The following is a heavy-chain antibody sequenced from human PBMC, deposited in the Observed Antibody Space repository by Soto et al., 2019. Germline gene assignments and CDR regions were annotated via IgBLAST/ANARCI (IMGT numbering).Heavy chain of an antibody. J-gene: IGHJ4*02. CDR1: GYTFTSYG. Sequence: QVQLVQSGAEVKKPGASVKVSCKASGYTFTSYGISWVRQAPGQGLEWMGWISAYNGNTNYAQKLQGRVTMTTDTCKSTAYMELRSLSSDDAAVYYCARDRGYSGYGDYWGQGTLVTGSS. CDR3: ARDRGYSGYGDY. V-gene: IGHV1-18*01. CDR2: ISAYNGNT. D-gene: IGHD5-12*01.